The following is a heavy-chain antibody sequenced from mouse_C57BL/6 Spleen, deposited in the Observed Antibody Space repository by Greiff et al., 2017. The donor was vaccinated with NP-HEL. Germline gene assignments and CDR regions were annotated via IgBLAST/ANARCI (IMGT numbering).Heavy chain of an antibody. J-gene: IGHJ4*01. CDR1: GYTFTSYW. CDR2: IDPSDSYT. Sequence: VQLQQPGAELVRPGTSVKLSCKASGYTFTSYWMHWVKQRPGQGLEWIGVIDPSDSYTNYNQKFKGKATLTVDTSSSTAYMQLSSLTSEDSAVYYCARVDGNYDAMDYWGQGTSVTVSS. CDR3: ARVDGNYDAMDY. V-gene: IGHV1-59*01. D-gene: IGHD2-1*01.